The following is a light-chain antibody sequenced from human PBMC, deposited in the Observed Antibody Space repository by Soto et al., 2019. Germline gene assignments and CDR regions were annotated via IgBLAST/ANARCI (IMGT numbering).Light chain of an antibody. V-gene: IGKV2-28*01. CDR2: LGS. Sequence: DMVMTQSPLSLPVTPGEPASISCRSSQSLLHSNGYNYLDWYLQKPGQSPQLLIFLGSNRASGVPDRFSGSGSGTDCTLKISRVEAEDVGVYYCMQALQAPYTFGLGTKLEIK. CDR1: QSLLHSNGYNY. CDR3: MQALQAPYT. J-gene: IGKJ2*01.